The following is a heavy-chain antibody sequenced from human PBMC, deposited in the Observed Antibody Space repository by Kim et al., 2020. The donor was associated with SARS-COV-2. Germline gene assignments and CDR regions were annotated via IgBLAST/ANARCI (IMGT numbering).Heavy chain of an antibody. J-gene: IGHJ5*02. V-gene: IGHV4-4*02. Sequence: SETLSLTCAVSGGSISSSNWWSWVRQPPGKGLEWIGEIYHSGSTNYNPSLKSRVTISVDKSKNQFSLKLSSVTAADTAVYYCARGIAVPANWFDPWGQGTLVTVSS. CDR3: ARGIAVPANWFDP. CDR2: IYHSGST. CDR1: GGSISSSNW. D-gene: IGHD6-19*01.